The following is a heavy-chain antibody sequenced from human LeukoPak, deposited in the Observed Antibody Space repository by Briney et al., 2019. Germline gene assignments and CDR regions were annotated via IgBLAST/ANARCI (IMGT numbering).Heavy chain of an antibody. CDR1: GGSISSYY. J-gene: IGHJ4*02. D-gene: IGHD5-18*01. CDR3: AKGPNRYSPFDY. Sequence: PSETLPLTCCLSGGSISSYYWSWIRQPPGRGLEWIGYIYYSGSTNYNPSRKSRVTISVDTSKNQFSLKLSSVTAADTAVYYCAKGPNRYSPFDYWGQGTLVTVSS. CDR2: IYYSGST. V-gene: IGHV4-59*08.